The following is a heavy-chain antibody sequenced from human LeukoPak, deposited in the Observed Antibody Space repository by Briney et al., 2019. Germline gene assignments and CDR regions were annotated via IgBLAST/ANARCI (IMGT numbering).Heavy chain of an antibody. CDR2: TYYRSKWYN. CDR1: GDSVSRNSAS. Sequence: SQTLSLTCAISGDSVSRNSASWNWIRQSPSRGLEWLGRTYYRSKWYNDYAVSVKSRITINPDTSKNQFSLQLNSLTPEDTAVYYCARGGSVVVVSLFDYWGQGTLVTVSS. D-gene: IGHD2-2*01. V-gene: IGHV6-1*01. J-gene: IGHJ4*02. CDR3: ARGGSVVVVSLFDY.